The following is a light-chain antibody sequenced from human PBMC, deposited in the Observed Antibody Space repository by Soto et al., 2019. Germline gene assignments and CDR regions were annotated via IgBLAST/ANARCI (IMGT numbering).Light chain of an antibody. CDR1: SSDVGGYNY. CDR3: SSYTSSSTLRV. V-gene: IGLV2-14*01. Sequence: QSALTQPASVSGSPGQSITISCTGTSSDVGGYNYVSWYQQPPGKAPKLMIYDVSNRPSGVSNRFSGSKSGNTASLTISGLQAEDEDDYYCSSYTSSSTLRVFGGGTKLTVL. J-gene: IGLJ2*01. CDR2: DVS.